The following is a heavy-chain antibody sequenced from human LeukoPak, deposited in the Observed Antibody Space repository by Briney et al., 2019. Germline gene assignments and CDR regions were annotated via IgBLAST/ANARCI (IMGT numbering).Heavy chain of an antibody. J-gene: IGHJ4*02. D-gene: IGHD3-22*01. CDR1: GYTFTGYY. CDR3: ARVSGYDSSGYYGFDY. V-gene: IGHV1-2*02. Sequence: GASVKVSCKASGYTFTGYYMHWVRQAPGQGLEWMGWINPNSGGTNYAQKFQGRVTMTRDTSISTAYMELSRLRSDDTAVYYCARVSGYDSSGYYGFDYGGQGTLVTVSS. CDR2: INPNSGGT.